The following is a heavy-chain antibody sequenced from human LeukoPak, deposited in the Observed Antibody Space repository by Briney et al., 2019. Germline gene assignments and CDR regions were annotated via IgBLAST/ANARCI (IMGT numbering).Heavy chain of an antibody. CDR2: IYYSGGT. CDR1: GGSISSGDYY. Sequence: SETLSLTCTVSGGSISSGDYYWSWIRQPPGKRLEWIGYIYYSGGTYYNPSLKSRVTISVDTSKNQFSLKLSSVTAADTAVYYCAREYQLPTGSWFDPWGQGTLVTVSS. J-gene: IGHJ5*02. V-gene: IGHV4-30-4*01. CDR3: AREYQLPTGSWFDP. D-gene: IGHD2-2*01.